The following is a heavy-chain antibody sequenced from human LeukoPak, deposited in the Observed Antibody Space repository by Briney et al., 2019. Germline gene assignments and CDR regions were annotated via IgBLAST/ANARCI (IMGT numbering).Heavy chain of an antibody. Sequence: ASVKVSCKASGYTFTGYYMHWVRQAPGQGLEWMGWINPNSGGTNYAQKFQGRVTMTRDTSISTAYMELSRLRSDDTAVYYCASVTDYGDYTRMDYFDYWGQGTLVTVSS. V-gene: IGHV1-2*02. J-gene: IGHJ4*02. CDR2: INPNSGGT. CDR3: ASVTDYGDYTRMDYFDY. D-gene: IGHD4-17*01. CDR1: GYTFTGYY.